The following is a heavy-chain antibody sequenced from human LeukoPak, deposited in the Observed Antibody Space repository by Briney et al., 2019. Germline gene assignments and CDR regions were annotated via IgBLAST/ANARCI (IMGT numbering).Heavy chain of an antibody. CDR3: ARDRSLIVPGELPRTDAFDI. CDR2: IYTSGSA. D-gene: IGHD1-26*01. CDR1: GGSISSGSYY. V-gene: IGHV4-61*02. Sequence: SQTLSLTCTVSGGSISSGSYYWSWIRQPAGKGLEWIGRIYTSGSANYNPSLKSRLTISVDTSNKQFSLKLSSVTAADTAVYYCARDRSLIVPGELPRTDAFDIWGQGTMVTVSS. J-gene: IGHJ3*02.